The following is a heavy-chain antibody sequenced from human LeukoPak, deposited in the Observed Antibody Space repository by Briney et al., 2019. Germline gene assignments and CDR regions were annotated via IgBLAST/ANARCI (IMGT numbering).Heavy chain of an antibody. V-gene: IGHV3-53*01. Sequence: GGSLRLSCAASGFTVNRNYMSWVRQAPGKGLEWVSVIYSGGSTYYADSVKGRFTISRDNSKNTLYLQMNSLRAEDTAVYYCASMYFSQYLQHWGQGTLVTVSS. CDR1: GFTVNRNY. J-gene: IGHJ1*01. CDR3: ASMYFSQYLQH. CDR2: IYSGGST. D-gene: IGHD2-8*01.